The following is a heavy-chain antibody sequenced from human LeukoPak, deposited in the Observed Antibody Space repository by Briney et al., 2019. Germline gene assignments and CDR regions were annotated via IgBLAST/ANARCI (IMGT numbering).Heavy chain of an antibody. CDR3: ARHPRGRYSYQVDY. CDR2: IYPGDSDT. V-gene: IGHV5-51*01. J-gene: IGHJ4*02. D-gene: IGHD5-18*01. Sequence: GESLKISCKGSGYSFTSYWIGWVRQMPGKVLEWMGIIYPGDSDTTYSPSFQGQVTISADKSINTAYLQWSSLKASDTAMYYCARHPRGRYSYQVDYWGQGTLVTVSS. CDR1: GYSFTSYW.